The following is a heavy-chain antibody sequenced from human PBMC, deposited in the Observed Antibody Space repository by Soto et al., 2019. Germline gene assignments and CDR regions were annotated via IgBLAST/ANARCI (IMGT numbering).Heavy chain of an antibody. V-gene: IGHV3-23*01. D-gene: IGHD3-16*01. Sequence: EVHLLESGGGLVQPGGSLRLSCVDSGDTFSSNAMSWVRQAPGKGLEWVSGISASGGTIHQADSVKGRFTISRDNSKKHLYPQINSLRAEDTAVYYCARDHGGQSGNFIFDNWGQGTPVTVSS. CDR2: ISASGGTI. CDR1: GDTFSSNA. J-gene: IGHJ4*02. CDR3: ARDHGGQSGNFIFDN.